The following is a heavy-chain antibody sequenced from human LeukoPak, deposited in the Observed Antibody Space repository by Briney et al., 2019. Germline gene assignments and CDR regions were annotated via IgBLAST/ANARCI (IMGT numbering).Heavy chain of an antibody. CDR2: ISRSATTL. V-gene: IGHV3-11*01. J-gene: IGHJ6*03. Sequence: GGSLRLSCAASGFIFSDYYMSWIRQASRKGLEWVSYISRSATTLYYADSVKGRFTISRDNTRNSLYLQMNSLRAEDTAVYYCARLRKDYGDYGGYFYMDVWGKGTTVTISS. D-gene: IGHD4-17*01. CDR3: ARLRKDYGDYGGYFYMDV. CDR1: GFIFSDYY.